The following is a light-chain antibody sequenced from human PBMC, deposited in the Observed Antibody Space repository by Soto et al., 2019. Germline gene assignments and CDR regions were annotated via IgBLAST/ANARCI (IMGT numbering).Light chain of an antibody. CDR2: GAS. CDR1: QSVSSN. Sequence: EIVMTQSPATLSVSPGERATLSCRASQSVSSNLAWYQQKPGQAPRLLIYGASTRATGIPARFSGSGSGKEFTLTISSLQSEDFAVYYCQQYNNLPPETFGQGTNVEIK. J-gene: IGKJ1*01. V-gene: IGKV3-15*01. CDR3: QQYNNLPPET.